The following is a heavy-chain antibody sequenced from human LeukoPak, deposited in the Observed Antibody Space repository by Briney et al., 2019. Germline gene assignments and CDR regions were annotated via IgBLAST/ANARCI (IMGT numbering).Heavy chain of an antibody. Sequence: ASVKLSCKASGATFSSYTISRVRQAPGQGHEWMGRIIPILGIANYEQKFQGRVTITADKSTSTAYMELSSLRSEDTTVYYCARGIMITFGGVIVPYYYGMDGWGQGTTVTVSS. CDR1: GATFSSYT. CDR3: ARGIMITFGGVIVPYYYGMDG. J-gene: IGHJ6*02. D-gene: IGHD3-16*02. V-gene: IGHV1-69*02. CDR2: IIPILGIA.